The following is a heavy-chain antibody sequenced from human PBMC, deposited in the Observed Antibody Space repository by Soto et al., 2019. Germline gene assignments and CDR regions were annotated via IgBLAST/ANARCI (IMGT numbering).Heavy chain of an antibody. CDR1: GFTFSSYG. J-gene: IGHJ4*02. CDR2: ISYDGSNK. CDR3: AKVITGTFYHFDY. Sequence: QVQLVESGGGVVQPGRSLRLSCAASGFTFSSYGMHWVRQAPGKGLEWVAVISYDGSNKYYADSVKGRFTISRDNSKNTLYLQMNSLRAEDTAVYYCAKVITGTFYHFDYWGQGTLVTVSS. D-gene: IGHD1-7*01. V-gene: IGHV3-30*18.